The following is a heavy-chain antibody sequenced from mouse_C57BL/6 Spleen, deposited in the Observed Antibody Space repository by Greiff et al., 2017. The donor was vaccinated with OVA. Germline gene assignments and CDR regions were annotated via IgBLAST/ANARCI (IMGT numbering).Heavy chain of an antibody. V-gene: IGHV1-4*01. CDR3: ARSGITTVVATNFDV. J-gene: IGHJ1*03. Sequence: QVQLQQSGAELARPGASVKMSCKASGYTFTSYTMPWVKQRPGQGLEWIGYINPSSGYTKYNQKFKDKATLTADKSSSTAYMQLSSLTSEDSAVYYCARSGITTVVATNFDVWGTGTTVTVSS. CDR2: INPSSGYT. D-gene: IGHD1-1*01. CDR1: GYTFTSYT.